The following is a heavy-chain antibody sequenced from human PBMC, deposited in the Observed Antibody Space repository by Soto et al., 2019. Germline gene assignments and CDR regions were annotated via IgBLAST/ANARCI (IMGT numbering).Heavy chain of an antibody. CDR1: GGKISSYD. Sequence: LETKCDSSSVAGGKISSYDWSWIRQKKGKGLEWIGYIYYSGSTNYNTCLKRRVTISVDTSKTQFSLKLSSVTAADTAVYYCASLPYCSGCSCYGNCFAPWGQRTLVIVSS. V-gene: IGHV4-59*08. CDR3: ASLPYCSGCSCYGNCFAP. J-gene: IGHJ5*02. CDR2: IYYSGST. D-gene: IGHD2-15*01.